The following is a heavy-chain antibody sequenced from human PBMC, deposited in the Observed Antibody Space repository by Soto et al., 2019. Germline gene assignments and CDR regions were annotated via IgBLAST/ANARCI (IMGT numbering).Heavy chain of an antibody. J-gene: IGHJ6*02. CDR3: ARDLRGWTPVNGMDV. Sequence: QSGGSLRLSCAASGFTFSSYEMNWVRQAPGKGLEWVSYISSSGSTIYYADSVKGRFTISRDNAKNSLYLQMYSLRAEDTAVYYCARDLRGWTPVNGMDVWGQGTTVTVSS. CDR2: ISSSGSTI. V-gene: IGHV3-48*03. CDR1: GFTFSSYE. D-gene: IGHD2-15*01.